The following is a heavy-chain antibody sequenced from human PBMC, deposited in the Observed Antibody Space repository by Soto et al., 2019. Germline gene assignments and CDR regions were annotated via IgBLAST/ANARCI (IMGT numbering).Heavy chain of an antibody. CDR2: IYFTGST. V-gene: IGHV4-59*01. CDR1: GDTIGSYY. CDR3: ARGSCSSASCYTGDY. J-gene: IGHJ4*02. Sequence: SETLSFTCTVSGDTIGSYYWSWIRQPPGKGLEWIGYIYFTGSTNYNPSLKSRVTISVDTSKNQFSLKLSSVTAADTAVYYCARGSCSSASCYTGDYWGQGTLVTVSS. D-gene: IGHD2-2*02.